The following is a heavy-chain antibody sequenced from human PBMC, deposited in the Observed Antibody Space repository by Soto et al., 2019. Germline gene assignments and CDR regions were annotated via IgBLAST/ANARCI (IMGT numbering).Heavy chain of an antibody. Sequence: GTLFCSCTFSGGPLSSDYWSWLRLPPGKGLEWIGYIYYSGSTNYNPSLKSRVTISVDTSKNQFSLKLSSVTAADTAVYYCARHGGLAAAAYVDYWGQGTLVTVSS. V-gene: IGHV4-59*08. CDR2: IYYSGST. D-gene: IGHD6-13*01. CDR3: ARHGGLAAAAYVDY. CDR1: GGPLSSDY. J-gene: IGHJ4*02.